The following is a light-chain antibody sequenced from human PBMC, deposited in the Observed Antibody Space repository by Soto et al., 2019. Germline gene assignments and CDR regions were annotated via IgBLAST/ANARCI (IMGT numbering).Light chain of an antibody. Sequence: QSALTQPPSVSGAPGQRVTISCTGSSSNIGAGYDVHWYQQLPGTAPKLLIYGTYNRPSGVPDRFSGSKSGTSASLAITGLQAEDEADYYCQSYDSSLSGGVFGGGTKLTVL. CDR1: SSNIGAGYD. CDR2: GTY. J-gene: IGLJ3*02. V-gene: IGLV1-40*01. CDR3: QSYDSSLSGGV.